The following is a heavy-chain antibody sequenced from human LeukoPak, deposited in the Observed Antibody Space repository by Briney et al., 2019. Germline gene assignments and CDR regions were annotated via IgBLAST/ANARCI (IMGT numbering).Heavy chain of an antibody. D-gene: IGHD5-18*01. Sequence: PSETLSLTCTVSGGSISSYYWGWIRQPPGKGLGWIGYIYYSGSTNYNPSLKSRVTISVDTSKNQFSLKLSSVTAADTAVYYCARYSSYGFRSIDYWGQGTLVTVSS. V-gene: IGHV4-59*01. CDR1: GGSISSYY. J-gene: IGHJ4*02. CDR2: IYYSGST. CDR3: ARYSSYGFRSIDY.